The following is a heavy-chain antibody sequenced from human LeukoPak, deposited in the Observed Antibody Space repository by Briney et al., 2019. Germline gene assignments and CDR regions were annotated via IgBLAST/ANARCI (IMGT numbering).Heavy chain of an antibody. CDR3: ARDGGYYGSGSYQY. Sequence: GASVKVSCKASGYTFTSYGISWVRQAPGQGLEWMGWISAYNGNTNYAQKLQGRVTMTRDTSISTAYMELSRLRSDDTAVYHCARDGGYYGSGSYQYWGQGTLVTVSS. CDR2: ISAYNGNT. J-gene: IGHJ4*02. CDR1: GYTFTSYG. V-gene: IGHV1-18*01. D-gene: IGHD3-10*01.